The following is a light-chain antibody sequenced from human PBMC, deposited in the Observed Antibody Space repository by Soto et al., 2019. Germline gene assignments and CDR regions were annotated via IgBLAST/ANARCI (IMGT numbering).Light chain of an antibody. Sequence: ENVLTQSPGTLSLSPGERATLSCRASQTVYNGFLAWYQQKPGQAPRLLIYGASSRATGIPDRFSGSGSGTDFTLTISSLEPEDFAVYYCQQRSNWPPITFGQGTRLEIK. CDR2: GAS. J-gene: IGKJ5*01. CDR3: QQRSNWPPIT. V-gene: IGKV3D-20*02. CDR1: QTVYNGF.